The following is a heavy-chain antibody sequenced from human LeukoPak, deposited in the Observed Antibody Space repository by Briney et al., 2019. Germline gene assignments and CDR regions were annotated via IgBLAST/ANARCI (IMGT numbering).Heavy chain of an antibody. Sequence: SETLSLTCTVSGGSISSYYWSWIRQPPGKGLEWIGYIYCSGSTNYNPSLKSRVTISVDTSKNQFSLKLSSVTAADTAVYYCARDPALLSSGWYFDLWGRGTLVTVSS. J-gene: IGHJ2*01. D-gene: IGHD2-15*01. V-gene: IGHV4-59*01. CDR3: ARDPALLSSGWYFDL. CDR1: GGSISSYY. CDR2: IYCSGST.